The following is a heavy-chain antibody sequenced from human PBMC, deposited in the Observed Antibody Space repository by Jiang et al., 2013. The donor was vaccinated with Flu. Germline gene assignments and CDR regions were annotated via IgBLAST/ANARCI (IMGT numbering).Heavy chain of an antibody. J-gene: IGHJ4*02. Sequence: PGLVKPSETLSLTCTVSGGSISSYYWSWIRQPPGKGLEWIGYIYYSGSTNYNPSLKSRVTISVDTSKNQFSLKLSSVTAADTAVYYCASGYSSSWYSQFDYWGQGTLVTVSS. D-gene: IGHD6-13*01. CDR3: ASGYSSSWYSQFDY. V-gene: IGHV4-59*01. CDR1: GGSISSYY. CDR2: IYYSGST.